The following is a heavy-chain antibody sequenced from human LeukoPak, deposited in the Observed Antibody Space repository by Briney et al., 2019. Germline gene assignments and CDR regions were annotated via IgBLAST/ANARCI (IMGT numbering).Heavy chain of an antibody. V-gene: IGHV4-4*07. D-gene: IGHD3-22*01. CDR3: ARQYYYDSGGFSTYFDY. CDR1: GGSVSSHF. J-gene: IGHJ4*02. CDR2: IYTSGST. Sequence: SETLSLTCTVSGGSVSSHFWSWIRRPAGKGLEWIGRIYTSGSTNYNPSLKSRVTMSVDTSKNQFSLKLSSVTAADTAVYYCARQYYYDSGGFSTYFDYWGQGTLVTVSS.